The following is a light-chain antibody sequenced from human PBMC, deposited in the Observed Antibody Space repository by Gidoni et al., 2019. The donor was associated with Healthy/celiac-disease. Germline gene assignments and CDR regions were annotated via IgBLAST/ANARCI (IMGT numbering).Light chain of an antibody. J-gene: IGKJ2*01. Sequence: DIQMTQSPSSLSASVGDRVTITSRASQSISSYLNWYQQKPGKAPKLRIYAASSLQSGVPSRFSGSGSGTDFTLTISSLQPEDFATYYCQQSYSTPYTFGQGTKLEIK. V-gene: IGKV1-39*01. CDR3: QQSYSTPYT. CDR2: AAS. CDR1: QSISSY.